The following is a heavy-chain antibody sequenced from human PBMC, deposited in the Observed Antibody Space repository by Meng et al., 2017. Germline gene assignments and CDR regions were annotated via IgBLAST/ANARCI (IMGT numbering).Heavy chain of an antibody. V-gene: IGHV3-48*03. CDR1: GFTFSSYE. J-gene: IGHJ6*02. CDR2: ISSSGSTI. CDR3: ARDLETYYYGSGSYYPHYGMDV. Sequence: SLKISCAASGFTFSSYEMNWVRQAPGKGLEWVSYISSSGSTIYYEDSVKGRFTISRDNAKNSLYLQMNSLRAEDTAVYYCARDLETYYYGSGSYYPHYGMDVWGQGTMVTVSS. D-gene: IGHD3-10*01.